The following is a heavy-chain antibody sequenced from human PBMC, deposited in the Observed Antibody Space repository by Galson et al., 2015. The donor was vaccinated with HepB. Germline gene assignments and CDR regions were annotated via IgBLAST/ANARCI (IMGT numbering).Heavy chain of an antibody. CDR1: GFTFSSYA. J-gene: IGHJ4*02. V-gene: IGHV3-64D*06. D-gene: IGHD2-15*01. Sequence: SLRLSCAASGFTFSSYAMHWVRQAPGKGLEYVSAISSNGGSTYYADSVKGRFTISRDNSKNALYLQMSSLRAEDTAVYYCVRGGYCSGGSCPPYHYFDYWGQGTLVTVSS. CDR3: VRGGYCSGGSCPPYHYFDY. CDR2: ISSNGGST.